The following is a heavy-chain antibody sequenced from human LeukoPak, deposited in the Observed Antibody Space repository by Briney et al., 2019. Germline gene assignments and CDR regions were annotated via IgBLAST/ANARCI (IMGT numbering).Heavy chain of an antibody. D-gene: IGHD1-26*01. V-gene: IGHV3-7*01. J-gene: IGHJ6*02. Sequence: GGSLRLSCAASGFTFSSYWMSWVRQAPGKGLEWVANIKQDGSEKYYVDSVKGRFTISRDNAKNSLYLQMNSLRAEDTAVYYCARDGTREPYSGMDVWGQGTTVTVSS. CDR1: GFTFSSYW. CDR2: IKQDGSEK. CDR3: ARDGTREPYSGMDV.